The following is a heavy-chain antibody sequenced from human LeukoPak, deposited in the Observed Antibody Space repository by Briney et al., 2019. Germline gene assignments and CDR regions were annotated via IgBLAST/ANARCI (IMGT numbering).Heavy chain of an antibody. J-gene: IGHJ3*02. Sequence: SETLSLTCTVSGGSISSYYWSWIRRPAGKGLEWIGRIYTSGSTNYNPSLKSRVTISVDKSKNQFSLKLSSVTAADTAVYYCAREVIVVVPAATGDAFDIWGQGTMVTVSS. D-gene: IGHD2-2*01. V-gene: IGHV4-4*07. CDR3: AREVIVVVPAATGDAFDI. CDR1: GGSISSYY. CDR2: IYTSGST.